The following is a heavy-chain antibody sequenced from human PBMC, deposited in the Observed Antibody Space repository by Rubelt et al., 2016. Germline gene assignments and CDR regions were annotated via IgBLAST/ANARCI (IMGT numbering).Heavy chain of an antibody. CDR2: INPNSGGT. CDR1: GYTFTGYY. Sequence: QVQLVQSGAEVKKPGASVKVSCKASGYTFTGYYMHWVRQAPGQGLEWMGRINPNSGGTNYAQKFQGRVTMTTDTSTSTAYMELRSLRSDDTAVYYCARTLLRYFDWSDYWGQGTLVTVSS. J-gene: IGHJ4*02. D-gene: IGHD3-9*01. CDR3: ARTLLRYFDWSDY. V-gene: IGHV1-2*06.